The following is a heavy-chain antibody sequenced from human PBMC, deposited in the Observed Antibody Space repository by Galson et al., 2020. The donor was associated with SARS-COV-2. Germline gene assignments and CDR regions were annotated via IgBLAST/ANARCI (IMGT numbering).Heavy chain of an antibody. V-gene: IGHV3-33*01. D-gene: IGHD3-22*01. Sequence: GGSLRLSCEASGFTFSSYGMHWVRQAPGKGLEWVAVIWYDGSNKYYADSVKGRFTISRDNSKNTLYLQMNSLRAEDTAVYYCARESYYDSRALDYWGQGTLVTVSS. CDR1: GFTFSSYG. J-gene: IGHJ4*02. CDR3: ARESYYDSRALDY. CDR2: IWYDGSNK.